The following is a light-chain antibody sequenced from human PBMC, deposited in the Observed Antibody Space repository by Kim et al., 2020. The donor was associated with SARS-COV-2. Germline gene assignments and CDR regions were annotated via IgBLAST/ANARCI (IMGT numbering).Light chain of an antibody. J-gene: IGKJ1*01. V-gene: IGKV1-27*01. Sequence: ASVGDRVSIACRASQGISNYLAWYQQKPGKVPKLLIYAASTLQSGVPARFSGSGSGTDFTLTISSLQPEGVATYYCQKYNSGPRTFGQGTKVDI. CDR2: AAS. CDR3: QKYNSGPRT. CDR1: QGISNY.